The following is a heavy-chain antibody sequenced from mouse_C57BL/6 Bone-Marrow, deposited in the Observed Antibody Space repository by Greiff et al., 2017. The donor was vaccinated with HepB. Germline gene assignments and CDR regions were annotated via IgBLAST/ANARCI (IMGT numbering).Heavy chain of an antibody. Sequence: EVQVVESGPGLVKPSQSLSLTCSVTGYSITSGYYWNWIRQFPGNKLEWMGYISYDGSNNYNPSLKNRISITHDTSKNQFFLKLNSVTTEDTATYYCAVPQEDAMDYWGQGTSVTVSS. V-gene: IGHV3-6*01. D-gene: IGHD5-1*01. CDR3: AVPQEDAMDY. CDR1: GYSITSGYY. J-gene: IGHJ4*01. CDR2: ISYDGSN.